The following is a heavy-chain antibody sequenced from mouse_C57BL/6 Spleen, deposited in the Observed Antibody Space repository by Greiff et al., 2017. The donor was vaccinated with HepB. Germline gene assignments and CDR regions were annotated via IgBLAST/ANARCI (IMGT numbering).Heavy chain of an antibody. Sequence: VKLMESGAELARPGASVKLSCKASGYTFTSYGISWVKQRTGQGLEWIGEIYPRSGNTYYNEKFKGKATLTADKSSSTAYMELRSLTSEDSAVYFCARSINGYYDFDVWGTGTTVTVSS. CDR1: GYTFTSYG. J-gene: IGHJ1*03. V-gene: IGHV1-81*01. CDR3: ARSINGYYDFDV. D-gene: IGHD2-3*01. CDR2: IYPRSGNT.